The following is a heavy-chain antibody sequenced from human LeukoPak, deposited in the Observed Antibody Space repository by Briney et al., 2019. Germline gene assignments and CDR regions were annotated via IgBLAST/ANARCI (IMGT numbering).Heavy chain of an antibody. CDR1: GGSISSSSYY. Sequence: SETLSLTCTVSGGSISSSSYYWGWIRQPPGKGLEWIGSIYYSGSTYYNPSLKSRVTISVDTSKNQFSLKLSSVTAADTAVYYCARSPLDYYYYYGMDVWGQGTTVTVSS. D-gene: IGHD3/OR15-3a*01. J-gene: IGHJ6*02. V-gene: IGHV4-39*01. CDR2: IYYSGST. CDR3: ARSPLDYYYYYGMDV.